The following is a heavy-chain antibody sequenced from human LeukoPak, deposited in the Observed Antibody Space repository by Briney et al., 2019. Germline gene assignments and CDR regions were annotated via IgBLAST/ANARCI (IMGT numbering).Heavy chain of an antibody. V-gene: IGHV1-69*06. J-gene: IGHJ6*03. Sequence: GSSVKVSCKASGGTFSSYAISWVRQAPGQGLEWMGGIIPIFGTANYAQKFQGRVTITADKSTSTAYMELSSLRSEDTAVYYCARDSFYGSGSYYMDVWGKGTTVTVSS. CDR3: ARDSFYGSGSYYMDV. D-gene: IGHD3-10*01. CDR1: GGTFSSYA. CDR2: IIPIFGTA.